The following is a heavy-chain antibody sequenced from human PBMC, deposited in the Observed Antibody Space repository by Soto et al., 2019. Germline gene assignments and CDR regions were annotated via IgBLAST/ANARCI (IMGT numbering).Heavy chain of an antibody. V-gene: IGHV1-24*01. CDR3: ATETTYYYDSSGYYFDY. CDR2: FDPEDGET. J-gene: IGHJ4*02. Sequence: GASVKVSCKVSGYTHTELSMHWVRQAHGKGLEWMGGFDPEDGETIYAQKFQGRVTMTEDTSTDTAYMELSSLRSEDTAVYYCATETTYYYDSSGYYFDYWGQGTLVTVSS. CDR1: GYTHTELS. D-gene: IGHD3-22*01.